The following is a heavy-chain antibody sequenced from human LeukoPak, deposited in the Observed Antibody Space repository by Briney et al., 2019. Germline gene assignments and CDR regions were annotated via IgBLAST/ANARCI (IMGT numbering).Heavy chain of an antibody. J-gene: IGHJ4*02. Sequence: PGGSLRLSCAASGFTFSSHWMSWVRQAPGKGLEWVSYISSSSAYTNYADSVKGRFTISRDNAKNSLSLQMNGLRAEDTAVYYCARARGMDDYGDFRIKWGQGTLVTVSS. CDR2: ISSSSAYT. CDR3: ARARGMDDYGDFRIK. CDR1: GFTFSSHW. V-gene: IGHV3-21*05. D-gene: IGHD4-17*01.